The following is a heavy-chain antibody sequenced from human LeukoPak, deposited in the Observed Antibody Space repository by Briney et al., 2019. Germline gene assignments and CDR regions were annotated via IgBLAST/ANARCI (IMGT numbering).Heavy chain of an antibody. Sequence: GGSLRLSCAASGFTFSSYDMHWVRQATGKGLEWVSAIGTAGDTYCPGSVKGRFTISRENAKNSLYLQMNSLRAGDTAVYYCARGGSGYDWEVLYGMDVWGQGTTVTVSS. CDR1: GFTFSSYD. V-gene: IGHV3-13*01. CDR3: ARGGSGYDWEVLYGMDV. CDR2: IGTAGDT. D-gene: IGHD5-12*01. J-gene: IGHJ6*02.